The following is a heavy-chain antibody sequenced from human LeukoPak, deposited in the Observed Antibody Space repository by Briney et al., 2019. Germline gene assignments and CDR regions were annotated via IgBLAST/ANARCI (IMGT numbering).Heavy chain of an antibody. CDR2: ISAYNGNT. J-gene: IGHJ4*02. Sequence: ASVKVSCKASGYTFTSYGISWVRQAPGQGLEWMGWISAYNGNTNYAQKLQGRVTMTTDTSTSTAYMELRSLRSDDTAVYYCARVLGDFWSGYYRKVPRTYYFDYWGQGTLVTVSS. CDR3: ARVLGDFWSGYYRKVPRTYYFDY. CDR1: GYTFTSYG. D-gene: IGHD3-3*01. V-gene: IGHV1-18*01.